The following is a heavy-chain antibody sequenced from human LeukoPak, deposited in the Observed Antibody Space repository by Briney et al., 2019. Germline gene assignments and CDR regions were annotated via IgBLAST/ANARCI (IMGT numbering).Heavy chain of an antibody. Sequence: LETLSLTYTVSGDSVDSYYWSWIRQPLGEGLQWTGYVFYSGPTNYDASLRSRVAISVDRSKNQFSLKLTSVSAADTAVYYCAGRSARYFDSWGQGTLVTVSS. J-gene: IGHJ4*02. V-gene: IGHV4-59*02. CDR2: VFYSGPT. CDR1: GDSVDSYY. D-gene: IGHD1-26*01. CDR3: AGRSARYFDS.